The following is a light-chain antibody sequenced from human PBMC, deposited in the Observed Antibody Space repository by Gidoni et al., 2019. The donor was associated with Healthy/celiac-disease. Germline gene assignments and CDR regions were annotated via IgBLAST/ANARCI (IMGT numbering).Light chain of an antibody. CDR2: QDS. CDR3: QAWDSSLVV. V-gene: IGLV3-1*01. Sequence: SYELTQPPSVSVSPGQTASITCSGHKLGDKYACWYQQKPGQSPVLVIYQDSKRPSGIPERFSGSNSGNTATLTISGTQAMDEADYYCQAWDSSLVVFGGGTKLTVL. J-gene: IGLJ2*01. CDR1: KLGDKY.